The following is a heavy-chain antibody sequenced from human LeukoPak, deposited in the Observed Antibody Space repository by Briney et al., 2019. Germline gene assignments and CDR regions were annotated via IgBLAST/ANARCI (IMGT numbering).Heavy chain of an antibody. V-gene: IGHV1-2*02. CDR2: INPNSGGT. CDR3: ARGRPIQLGMSQIDY. CDR1: GYTFTGYY. Sequence: GASVKVSCKASGYTFTGYYMHWVRQAPGQGLEWMGWINPNSGGTNYAQKFQGRVTMTRDTSPSTAYMELSRLRSDDTAVYYCARGRPIQLGMSQIDYWGQGTLVTVSS. D-gene: IGHD5-18*01. J-gene: IGHJ4*02.